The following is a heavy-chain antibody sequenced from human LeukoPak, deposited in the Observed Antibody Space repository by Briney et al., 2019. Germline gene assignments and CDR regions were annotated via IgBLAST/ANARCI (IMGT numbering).Heavy chain of an antibody. Sequence: GGSLRLSCTASGFTFDHYSMHWVRQAPGKGLEWVSLITWDGGRTYYGDSVKGRVTISRDNSKNSLSLQMNSLRAEDTALYYCAKDGKNYFESWGQGTLVTVSS. CDR3: AKDGKNYFES. V-gene: IGHV3-43D*03. J-gene: IGHJ4*02. CDR1: GFTFDHYS. CDR2: ITWDGGRT.